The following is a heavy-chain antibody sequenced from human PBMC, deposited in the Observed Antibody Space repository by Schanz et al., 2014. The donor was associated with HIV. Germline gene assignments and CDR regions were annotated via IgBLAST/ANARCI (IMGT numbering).Heavy chain of an antibody. CDR1: GFTFSSYG. CDR2: IWHDGSSK. V-gene: IGHV3-33*01. J-gene: IGHJ6*02. D-gene: IGHD1-20*01. Sequence: QVQLVESGGGVVQPGRSLRLSCAASGFTFSSYGMHWVRQAPGKGLEWVAVIWHDGSSKYYADSVKGRFTISRDNARNTLYLQMNSLRAEDTAVYYCARDKGDNWAGFYYYYGMDVWGQGTTVTVSS. CDR3: ARDKGDNWAGFYYYYGMDV.